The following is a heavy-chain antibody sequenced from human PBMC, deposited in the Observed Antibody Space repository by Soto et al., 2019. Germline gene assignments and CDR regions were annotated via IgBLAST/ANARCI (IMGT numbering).Heavy chain of an antibody. CDR1: GGTFSSYA. V-gene: IGHV1-69*12. Sequence: QVQLVQSGAEVKKPGSSVKVSCKASGGTFSSYAISWVRQAPGQGLEWMGGIIPIFGTANYAQKFQGRVTITADESTSAAYMELSSLRSEDTAVYYCARDAEEISFPNGEPLAEYFQHWGQGTLVTVSS. D-gene: IGHD2-21*01. CDR3: ARDAEEISFPNGEPLAEYFQH. J-gene: IGHJ1*01. CDR2: IIPIFGTA.